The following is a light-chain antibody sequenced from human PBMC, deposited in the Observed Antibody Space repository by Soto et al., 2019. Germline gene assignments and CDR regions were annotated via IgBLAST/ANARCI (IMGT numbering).Light chain of an antibody. Sequence: QTVLTQPASVSGSPGQSITISCTGNSSDVGGYNFVSWYQQHPDKAPKLMIYDVTNRPSGVSNRFSGSKSGNTASLTISGLQAEDEDDYYCSSYTSISTYVFGTGTKVTVL. CDR2: DVT. V-gene: IGLV2-14*01. J-gene: IGLJ1*01. CDR1: SSDVGGYNF. CDR3: SSYTSISTYV.